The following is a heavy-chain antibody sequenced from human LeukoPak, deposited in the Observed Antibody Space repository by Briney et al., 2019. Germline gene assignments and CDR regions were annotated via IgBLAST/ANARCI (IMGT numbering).Heavy chain of an antibody. CDR3: ARLGLYDSSGYYYV. J-gene: IGHJ1*01. D-gene: IGHD3-22*01. V-gene: IGHV4-4*02. Sequence: PXETXXLTCAVSGGSISSXNWWSXVXXPPGXGLEXIGDIFHDGTTNFNPSLKSRLTISTDKSKNQFSLKLSSVTAADTAVYFCARLGLYDSSGYYYVWGQGTLVTVSS. CDR1: GGSISSXNW. CDR2: IFHDGTT.